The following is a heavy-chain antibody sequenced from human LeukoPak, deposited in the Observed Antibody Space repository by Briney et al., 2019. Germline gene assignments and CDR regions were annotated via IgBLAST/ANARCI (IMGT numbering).Heavy chain of an antibody. CDR3: ARRRAGSGSYRGYYYYMDV. V-gene: IGHV7-4-1*02. D-gene: IGHD3-10*01. Sequence: ASVKVSCKASGYTFTSYAMNWVRQAPGQGLEWMGWIYTNTGNPTYAQGFTRRFVFSLDTSVSTAYLQISSLKAEDTAVYYCARRRAGSGSYRGYYYYMDVWGKGTTVTVSS. J-gene: IGHJ6*03. CDR2: IYTNTGNP. CDR1: GYTFTSYA.